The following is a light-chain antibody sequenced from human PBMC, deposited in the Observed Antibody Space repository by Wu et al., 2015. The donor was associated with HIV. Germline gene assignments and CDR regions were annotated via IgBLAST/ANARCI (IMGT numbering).Light chain of an antibody. Sequence: PRERSTLXLQGQSECYQQLLSLVPAGNLGPGLPRLLIYGASNRATGIPDRFSGSGSGTDFTLTISRLEPEDFAVYYCQQYGSSRSFGQGTKLEIK. CDR3: QQYGSSRS. J-gene: IGKJ2*03. V-gene: IGKV3-20*01. CDR1: ECYQQL. CDR2: GAS.